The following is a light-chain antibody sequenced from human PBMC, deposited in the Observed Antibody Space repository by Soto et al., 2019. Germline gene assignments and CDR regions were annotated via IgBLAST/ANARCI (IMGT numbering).Light chain of an antibody. CDR2: AAS. J-gene: IGKJ5*01. V-gene: IGKV1-33*01. Sequence: IQVTQSPSSLSASVGESVTITCRASQDIDNYLNWYQHRPGEAPKLLIYAASYLETGVSTRFSGSGSGTDFSFTITNLRPEDYGTYYCQQHDTRPTMTFGQGTRLEI. CDR3: QQHDTRPTMT. CDR1: QDIDNY.